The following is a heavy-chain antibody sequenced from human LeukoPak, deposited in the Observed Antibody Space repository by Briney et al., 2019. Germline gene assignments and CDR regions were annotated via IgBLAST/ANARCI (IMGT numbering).Heavy chain of an antibody. CDR3: ARVTGAGRSSTSCYDY. Sequence: PSETLSLTCTVSGGSISSYYWSWIRQPPGKGLEWIGYIYYSGSTNYNPSLKSRVTISVDTSKNQFSLMLSSVTAADTAVYYCARVTGAGRSSTSCYDYWGQGTLVTVSS. J-gene: IGHJ4*02. CDR1: GGSISSYY. V-gene: IGHV4-59*12. D-gene: IGHD2-2*01. CDR2: IYYSGST.